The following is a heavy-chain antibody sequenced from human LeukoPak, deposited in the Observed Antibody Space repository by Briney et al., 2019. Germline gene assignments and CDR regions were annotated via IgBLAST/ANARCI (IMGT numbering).Heavy chain of an antibody. Sequence: GSLRLSCAASGFTFSSYAMSWVRQAPGKGREWVSAISGSGGSTYYADSVKGRLTISRNNSKNPLYLQMNSLRAEDTAVYYCAKDYGDRDYWGQGTLVTVSS. V-gene: IGHV3-23*01. CDR2: ISGSGGST. CDR3: AKDYGDRDY. D-gene: IGHD4-17*01. CDR1: GFTFSSYA. J-gene: IGHJ4*02.